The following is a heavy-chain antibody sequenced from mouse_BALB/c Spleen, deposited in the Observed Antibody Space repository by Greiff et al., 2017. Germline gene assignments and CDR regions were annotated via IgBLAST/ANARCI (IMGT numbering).Heavy chain of an antibody. CDR2: IDPANGNT. Sequence: VPLQQSGAELVKPGASVTLSCTASGFNIKDTYMHWVKQRPEQGLEWIGRIDPANGNTKYDPKFQGKATITADTSSNTAYLQLSSLTSEDTAVYYCARDFGNSYAMDYWGQGTSGTVSS. D-gene: IGHD3-1*01. CDR1: GFNIKDTY. CDR3: ARDFGNSYAMDY. J-gene: IGHJ4*01. V-gene: IGHV14-3*02.